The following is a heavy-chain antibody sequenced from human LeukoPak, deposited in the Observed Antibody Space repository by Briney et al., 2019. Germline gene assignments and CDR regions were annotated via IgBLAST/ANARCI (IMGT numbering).Heavy chain of an antibody. CDR1: EGTFSSYA. J-gene: IGHJ4*02. Sequence: SVKVSCKASEGTFSSYAISWVRQAPGQGLDWMGGIIPIFGTENYAQKFQGRVTITADESTSTAYMELSSLRSEDTAVYYCARDPHSYSSSWYFDYWGQGTLVTVSS. CDR3: ARDPHSYSSSWYFDY. CDR2: IIPIFGTE. V-gene: IGHV1-69*13. D-gene: IGHD6-13*01.